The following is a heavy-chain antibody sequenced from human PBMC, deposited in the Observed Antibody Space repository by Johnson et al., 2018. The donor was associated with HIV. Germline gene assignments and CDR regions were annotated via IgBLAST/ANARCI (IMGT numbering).Heavy chain of an antibody. CDR3: ARLYCSSTSCYEGGGDAFDI. CDR1: GFTFSSFA. V-gene: IGHV3-30-3*01. D-gene: IGHD2-2*01. J-gene: IGHJ3*02. Sequence: QVQLVESGGGVVQPGRSLRLSCAASGFTFSSFAIHWVRQAPGKGLEWVAVISYDGSNKYYADSVKGRFTISRDNSKNTLYLQMNSLRAEDTAVYYCARLYCSSTSCYEGGGDAFDIWGQGTMVTVSS. CDR2: ISYDGSNK.